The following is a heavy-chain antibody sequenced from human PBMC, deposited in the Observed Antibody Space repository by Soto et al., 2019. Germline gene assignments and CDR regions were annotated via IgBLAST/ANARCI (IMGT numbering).Heavy chain of an antibody. J-gene: IGHJ6*02. Sequence: PGWSLRLSCLASGFTLSSYWMYWVRQAPGKGLVWVSRINSDGRSTNYADSVKGRFSISRDNAKNTLYLQMNSLRTEDTAGYYWARGPSYAGRDVEGQGPTV. D-gene: IGHD3-10*01. V-gene: IGHV3-74*01. CDR2: INSDGRST. CDR1: GFTLSSYW. CDR3: ARGPSYAGRDV.